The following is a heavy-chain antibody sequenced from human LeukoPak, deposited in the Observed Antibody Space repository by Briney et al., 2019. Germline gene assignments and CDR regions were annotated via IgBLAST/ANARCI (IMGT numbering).Heavy chain of an antibody. CDR1: GGSISSYY. CDR2: VHYSGST. CDR3: ARAGYGDSDFDY. D-gene: IGHD4-17*01. V-gene: IGHV4-59*08. Sequence: SETLSLTCAVSGGSISSYYWSWIRQPPGKGLEWIGYVHYSGSTNYNPSLKSRVTISVDTSKNQFSLKLNSVTAADTAVYYCARAGYGDSDFDYWGQGTLVTVSS. J-gene: IGHJ4*02.